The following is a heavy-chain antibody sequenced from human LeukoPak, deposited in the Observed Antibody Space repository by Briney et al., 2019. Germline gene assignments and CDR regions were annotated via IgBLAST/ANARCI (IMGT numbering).Heavy chain of an antibody. Sequence: GGSLRLSCAASGFTFSSYEMNWVRQAPGKGLEWVSSISSSSSYIYYADSVKGRFTISRDNAKNSLYLQMNSLRAEDTAVYYCARETGIPPYYFDYWGQGTQVTVSS. V-gene: IGHV3-21*01. D-gene: IGHD2-21*01. J-gene: IGHJ4*02. CDR2: ISSSSSYI. CDR1: GFTFSSYE. CDR3: ARETGIPPYYFDY.